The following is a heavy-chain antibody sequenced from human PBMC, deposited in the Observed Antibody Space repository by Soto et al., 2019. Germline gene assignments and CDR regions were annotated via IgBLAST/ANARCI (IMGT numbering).Heavy chain of an antibody. Sequence: QVQLVQSGAEEKKPGASVKVSCKASGYTFTSYAMHWVRQAPGQRLEWMGWINAGNGNTKYSQKFQGRVTITRDTSASTAYMELSSRRSEDTAVYYCARAPGGPGIAEYWGQGTLVTVSS. J-gene: IGHJ4*02. CDR3: ARAPGGPGIAEY. D-gene: IGHD6-13*01. V-gene: IGHV1-3*05. CDR1: GYTFTSYA. CDR2: INAGNGNT.